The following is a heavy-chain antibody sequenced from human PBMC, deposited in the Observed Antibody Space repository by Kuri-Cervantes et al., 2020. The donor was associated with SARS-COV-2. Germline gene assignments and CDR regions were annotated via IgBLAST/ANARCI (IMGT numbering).Heavy chain of an antibody. V-gene: IGHV3-23*01. CDR1: GFTFSSYA. Sequence: GGSLRLSCAASGFTFSSYAMSWVRQAPGKGLEWVSAISGSGGSTYYADSVKGRFTISRDNSKNTLYLQMNSLRAEDTTVYYCAKDLCGGDCPPLDYWGQGTLVTVSS. J-gene: IGHJ4*02. CDR3: AKDLCGGDCPPLDY. CDR2: ISGSGGST. D-gene: IGHD2-21*01.